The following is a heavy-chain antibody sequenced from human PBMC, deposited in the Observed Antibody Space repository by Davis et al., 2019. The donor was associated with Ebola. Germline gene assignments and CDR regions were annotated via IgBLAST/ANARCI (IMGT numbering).Heavy chain of an antibody. D-gene: IGHD2-15*01. CDR1: GFTFSSYG. J-gene: IGHJ4*02. Sequence: GESLKISCAASGFTFSSYGMHWVRQAPGKGLEWVAVISYDGSNKYYADSVKGRFTISRDNSKNTLYLQVNSLRAEDTAVYYCAKRHCSGGTCYASDYWGQGTLVTVSS. CDR2: ISYDGSNK. CDR3: AKRHCSGGTCYASDY. V-gene: IGHV3-30*18.